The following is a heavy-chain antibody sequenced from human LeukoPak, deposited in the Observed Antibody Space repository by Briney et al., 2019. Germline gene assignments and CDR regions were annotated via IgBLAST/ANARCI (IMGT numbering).Heavy chain of an antibody. Sequence: GESLKVSCKASGYTFTGYYMHWVRQAPGQGLEWMGWINPNSGGTNYAQKFQGRVTMTRDTSISTAYMELSRLRSDDTAVYYCARDRDCSGGSCYSFPDYWGQGTLVTVSS. CDR3: ARDRDCSGGSCYSFPDY. CDR2: INPNSGGT. CDR1: GYTFTGYY. D-gene: IGHD2-15*01. V-gene: IGHV1-2*02. J-gene: IGHJ4*02.